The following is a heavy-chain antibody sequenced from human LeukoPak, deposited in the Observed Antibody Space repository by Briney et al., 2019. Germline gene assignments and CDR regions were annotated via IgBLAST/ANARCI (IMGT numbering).Heavy chain of an antibody. CDR2: INHSGST. V-gene: IGHV4-34*01. CDR3: ARDEGSAFDI. J-gene: IGHJ3*02. D-gene: IGHD1-26*01. Sequence: SETLSLTCAVYGGSFSGYYWSWIRQPPGKGLEWIGEINHSGSTNYNPSLKSRVTISVDTSKNQFSLKLSSVTAADTAVYYCARDEGSAFDIWGQGTMVTVSS. CDR1: GGSFSGYY.